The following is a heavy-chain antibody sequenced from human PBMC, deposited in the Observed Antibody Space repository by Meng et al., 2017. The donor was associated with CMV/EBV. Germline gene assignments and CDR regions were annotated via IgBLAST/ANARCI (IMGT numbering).Heavy chain of an antibody. Sequence: SETLSLTCTASGGSISSYYWSWIRQPPGKGLEWIGYIYYSGSTNYNPSLKSRVTISVDTSKNQSSLKLSSVTAADTAVYYCASAPVLGGFRWYFDLWGRGTLVTVSS. D-gene: IGHD3-16*01. J-gene: IGHJ2*01. CDR3: ASAPVLGGFRWYFDL. V-gene: IGHV4-59*01. CDR1: GGSISSYY. CDR2: IYYSGST.